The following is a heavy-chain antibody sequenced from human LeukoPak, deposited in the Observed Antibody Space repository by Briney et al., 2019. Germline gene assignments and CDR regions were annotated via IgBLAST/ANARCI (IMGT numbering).Heavy chain of an antibody. Sequence: ASVKVSCKASGYTFTGYNMHWVRQAPGQGLEWMGWISPNSGGTNYAQKFQGRVTMTRDTSITTAYMEVSRLRSDDTAVYYCARDSGRDYDIGYWGQGTLVTVSS. J-gene: IGHJ4*02. V-gene: IGHV1-2*02. CDR3: ARDSGRDYDIGY. D-gene: IGHD3-9*01. CDR2: ISPNSGGT. CDR1: GYTFTGYN.